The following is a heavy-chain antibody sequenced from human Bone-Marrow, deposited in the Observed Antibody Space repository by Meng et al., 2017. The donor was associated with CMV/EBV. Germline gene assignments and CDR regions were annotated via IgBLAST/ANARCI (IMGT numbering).Heavy chain of an antibody. V-gene: IGHV3-7*01. CDR3: ARVQRGYSSSWTSFDY. CDR2: IKQDGSEK. D-gene: IGHD6-13*01. Sequence: GESLKISCAASGFTFSSYWMSWVRQAPGKGLEWVANIKQDGSEKYYVDSVKGRFTISRDNAKNSLYLQMNSLRAEDTAMYYCARVQRGYSSSWTSFDYWGQGTLVTVSS. CDR1: GFTFSSYW. J-gene: IGHJ4*02.